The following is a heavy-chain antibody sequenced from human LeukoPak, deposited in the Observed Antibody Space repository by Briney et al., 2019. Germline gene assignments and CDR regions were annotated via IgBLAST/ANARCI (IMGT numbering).Heavy chain of an antibody. D-gene: IGHD5-24*01. CDR2: IYTSGST. Sequence: SETLSLTCTVSGGSISSYYWSWIRQPAGKGLEWIGRIYTSGSTNYNPSLKSRVTMSVDTSKNQFSLKLSSVTAADTAVYYCARGPVEMATIAHAFDIWGQGTMVTVSS. V-gene: IGHV4-4*07. CDR1: GGSISSYY. CDR3: ARGPVEMATIAHAFDI. J-gene: IGHJ3*02.